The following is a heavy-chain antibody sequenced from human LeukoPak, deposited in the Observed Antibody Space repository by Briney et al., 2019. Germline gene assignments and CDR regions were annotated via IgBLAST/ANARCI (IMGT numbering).Heavy chain of an antibody. CDR3: ARGLAGIDAFDI. Sequence: GAAVKVSCKASGYSLTSYGISWVRQAPGQGLEWMGWISAYNGNTNYAQKLQGRVTMTTDTSTSTAYMELRSLRSDDTAVYYCARGLAGIDAFDIWGQGTMVTVSS. J-gene: IGHJ3*02. V-gene: IGHV1-18*04. D-gene: IGHD6-13*01. CDR2: ISAYNGNT. CDR1: GYSLTSYG.